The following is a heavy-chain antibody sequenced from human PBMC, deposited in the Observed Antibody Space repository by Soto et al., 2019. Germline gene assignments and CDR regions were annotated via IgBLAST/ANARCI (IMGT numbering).Heavy chain of an antibody. CDR3: AKGDIVVVPAAMPDY. CDR1: GFTFDDYA. J-gene: IGHJ4*02. V-gene: IGHV3-9*01. CDR2: ISWNSGSI. Sequence: EVQLVESGGGLVQPGRSLRLSCAASGFTFDDYAMHWVRQAPGKGLEWVSGISWNSGSIGYADSVKGRFTISRDSAKNSLYLQMNSLRAEDTALYYCAKGDIVVVPAAMPDYWGQGTLVTVSS. D-gene: IGHD2-2*01.